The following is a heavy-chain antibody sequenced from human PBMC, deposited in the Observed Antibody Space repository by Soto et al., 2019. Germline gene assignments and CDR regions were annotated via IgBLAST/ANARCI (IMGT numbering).Heavy chain of an antibody. CDR1: GFTFSSNS. CDR2: ISSSSDYI. V-gene: IGHV3-21*01. J-gene: IGHJ3*02. D-gene: IGHD3-10*01. Sequence: WSLRLSCAAAGFTFSSNSMYWVRQAPGKXLEWVSSISSSSDYIYYGDSVKGRFAISRDNAKKSLYLQMDSLRAEDTAVYYCARGFKYYYGSGKDDAFDIWGQGTMVTVSS. CDR3: ARGFKYYYGSGKDDAFDI.